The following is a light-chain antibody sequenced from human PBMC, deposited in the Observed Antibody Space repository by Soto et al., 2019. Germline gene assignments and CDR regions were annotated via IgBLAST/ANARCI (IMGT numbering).Light chain of an antibody. CDR2: QVS. Sequence: DIVLTQTPLSSPVTLGQPASISCRSSQSLVHGDGNTYLSWLQQRPGQPPRLLIYQVSNRFSGVPDIFSGSGAGTDFTLKISRVEAEDVGIYYCVQFSNFPRTFGQGTKVEIK. V-gene: IGKV2-24*01. CDR1: QSLVHGDGNTY. CDR3: VQFSNFPRT. J-gene: IGKJ1*01.